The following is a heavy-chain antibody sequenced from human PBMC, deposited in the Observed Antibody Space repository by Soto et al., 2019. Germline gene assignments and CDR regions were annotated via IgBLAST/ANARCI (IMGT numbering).Heavy chain of an antibody. CDR2: INHSGST. CDR3: DSCMDSGRRSRLAY. V-gene: IGHV4-34*01. Sequence: SENLSLTCAVYGGSFSGDYWSWIRQPPGKGLGWIGEINHSGSTNYNPSLKSRVTISVDTSKNQFSLKLSSVTAADKAGYYCDSCMDSGRRSRLAYSAQGTLVTVSS. D-gene: IGHD6-25*01. CDR1: GGSFSGDY. J-gene: IGHJ4*02.